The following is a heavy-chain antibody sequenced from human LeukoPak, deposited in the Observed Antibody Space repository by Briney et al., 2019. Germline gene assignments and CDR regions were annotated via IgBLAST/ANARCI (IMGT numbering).Heavy chain of an antibody. CDR1: GGSFSGYY. CDR2: INHSGST. Sequence: PSETLSLTCAVYGGSFSGYYWSWIRQPPGKGLEWIGEINHSGSTSYNPSLKSRVTISVDTSKNQFSLKVSSVTAADTAVYYCARAWSGYSSLDYWGQGTQVTVSS. V-gene: IGHV4-34*01. D-gene: IGHD3-3*01. J-gene: IGHJ4*02. CDR3: ARAWSGYSSLDY.